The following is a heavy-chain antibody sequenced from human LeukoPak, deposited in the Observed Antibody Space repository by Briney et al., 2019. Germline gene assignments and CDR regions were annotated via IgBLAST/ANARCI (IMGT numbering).Heavy chain of an antibody. CDR2: VDHTGST. CDR3: ARVGVDDSGNILKYFFDY. D-gene: IGHD4-23*01. V-gene: IGHV4-59*01. Sequence: SETLSLTCSVSDDSITMYYWTWIRQPPGKGLEWIGYVDHTGSTNFNPSLNGRVSISRDTTKNLFSLKLSPVTAADTALYYCARVGVDDSGNILKYFFDYWGQGTLVTVSS. J-gene: IGHJ4*02. CDR1: DDSITMYY.